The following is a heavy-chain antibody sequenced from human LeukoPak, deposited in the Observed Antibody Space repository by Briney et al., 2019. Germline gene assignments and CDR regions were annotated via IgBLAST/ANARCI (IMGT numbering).Heavy chain of an antibody. CDR3: ARNVCSGGTSYAWGSDP. J-gene: IGHJ5*02. CDR1: GGTFSSYA. V-gene: IGHV1-69*13. CDR2: IIPIFGTA. D-gene: IGHD2-15*01. Sequence: SVKVSCKASGGTFSSYAISWVRQAPGQGLEWMGGIIPIFGTANYAQKFQGRVTITADESTSTASMKLRSLRSEDTPAYYCARNVCSGGTSYAWGSDPSGQGTLVTVSS.